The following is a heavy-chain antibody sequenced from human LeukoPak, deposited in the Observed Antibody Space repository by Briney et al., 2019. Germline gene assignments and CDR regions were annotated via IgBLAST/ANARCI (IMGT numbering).Heavy chain of an antibody. J-gene: IGHJ6*02. CDR1: GGSFSGYY. V-gene: IGHV4-34*01. CDR3: ARDHIFLAASYYYYYGMDV. CDR2: INHSGST. Sequence: SETLSLTCAVYGGSFSGYYWSWIRQPPGKGLEWIREINHSGSTNYNPSLKSRVTISVDTSKNQFSLKLSSVTAADTAVYYCARDHIFLAASYYYYYGMDVWGQGTTVTVSS. D-gene: IGHD3-3*01.